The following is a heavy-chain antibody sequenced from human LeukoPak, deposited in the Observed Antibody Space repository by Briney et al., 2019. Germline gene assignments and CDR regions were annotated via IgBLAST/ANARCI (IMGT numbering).Heavy chain of an antibody. D-gene: IGHD2-15*01. Sequence: ALVKVSCKASGYTFTSYDINWVRQATGQGLEWMGWMNPNSGNTGYAQKFQGRVTITRNTSISTAYMELSSLRSEDTAVYYCASGRGTVAATPYYYMDVWGKGTTVTVSS. V-gene: IGHV1-8*03. CDR3: ASGRGTVAATPYYYMDV. CDR1: GYTFTSYD. J-gene: IGHJ6*03. CDR2: MNPNSGNT.